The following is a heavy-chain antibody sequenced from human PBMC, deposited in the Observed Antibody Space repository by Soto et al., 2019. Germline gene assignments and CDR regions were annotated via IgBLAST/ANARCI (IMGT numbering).Heavy chain of an antibody. CDR2: IKQDGSDK. V-gene: IGHV3-7*01. D-gene: IGHD2-2*01. CDR3: AKVDSLVVPAASNYHYYYYMDV. J-gene: IGHJ6*03. CDR1: GFTISSYW. Sequence: GGSLRLSCVASGFTISSYWMTWVRQAPGKGPEWLANIKQDGSDKYYVDSVKGRFTISRDNAKNSLYLEMNSLRAEDTAVYYCAKVDSLVVPAASNYHYYYYMDVWGSGTTVTVSS.